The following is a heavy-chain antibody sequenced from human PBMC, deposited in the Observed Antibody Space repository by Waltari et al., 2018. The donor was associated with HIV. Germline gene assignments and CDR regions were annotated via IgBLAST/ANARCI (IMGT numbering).Heavy chain of an antibody. D-gene: IGHD1-26*01. CDR2: INPKSGDT. V-gene: IGHV1-2*06. CDR1: GYTFTAYY. CDR3: ARVLERWELHPFDY. J-gene: IGHJ4*02. Sequence: QVQLVQSGAEVKKPGASVKVSCKASGYTFTAYYMHWVRQAPGQGLEWMGRINPKSGDTNYAQKFQGRVTMTRDTSSTTAYMELSRLRSDDTAVYYCARVLERWELHPFDYWGQGTLVTVSS.